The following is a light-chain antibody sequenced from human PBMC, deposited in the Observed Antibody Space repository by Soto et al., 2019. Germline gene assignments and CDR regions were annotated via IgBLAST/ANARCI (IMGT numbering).Light chain of an antibody. CDR2: EVT. CDR3: SSYTSSSTLYV. Sequence: QSALTQPASVSGSPGQSITISCTGTSSDVGGYNYVCWYKQHPGKAPQLMIYEVTKRPSGVSDRVSGSKSGNTASLTISGLQAEDEADYYCSSYTSSSTLYVFGTGTKVTVL. J-gene: IGLJ1*01. CDR1: SSDVGGYNY. V-gene: IGLV2-14*01.